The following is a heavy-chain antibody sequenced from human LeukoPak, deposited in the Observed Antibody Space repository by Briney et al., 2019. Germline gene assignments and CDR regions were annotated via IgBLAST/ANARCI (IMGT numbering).Heavy chain of an antibody. CDR3: ASSLIWSGYLAPDAFDI. Sequence: SETLSLTCTVSGGSISSYYWSWIRQPAGKGLEWIGRIYTSGGTNYNPSLKSRVTMSVDTSKNQFSLKLSSVTAADTAVYYCASSLIWSGYLAPDAFDIWGQGTMVTVSS. J-gene: IGHJ3*02. D-gene: IGHD3-3*01. CDR2: IYTSGGT. CDR1: GGSISSYY. V-gene: IGHV4-4*07.